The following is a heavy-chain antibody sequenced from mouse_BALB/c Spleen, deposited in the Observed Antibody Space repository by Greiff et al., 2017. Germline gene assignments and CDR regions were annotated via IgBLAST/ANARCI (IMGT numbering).Heavy chain of an antibody. J-gene: IGHJ3*01. CDR1: GFAFSSYD. Sequence: EVQLVESGGGLVKPGGSLKLSCAASGFAFSSYDMSWVRQTPEKRLEWVAYISSGGGSTYYPDTVKGRFTISRDNAKNTLYLQMSSRKSEDTAMYYGARPSYRYGEAWFAYWGQGTLVTVSA. D-gene: IGHD2-14*01. V-gene: IGHV5-12-1*01. CDR3: ARPSYRYGEAWFAY. CDR2: ISSGGGST.